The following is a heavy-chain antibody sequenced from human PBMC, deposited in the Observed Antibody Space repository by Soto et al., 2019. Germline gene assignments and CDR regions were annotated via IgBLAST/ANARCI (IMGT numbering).Heavy chain of an antibody. CDR3: ARRRSYYIEAFDP. Sequence: LETLSLTCTVAGGCISRYSWSWIRQPPGKGLEWIGYIYYSGSTNYNLSLKSRVTISVDKSKNQFSLKRSSVTAADTAVYYCARRRSYYIEAFDPWGQGTLVTVSS. J-gene: IGHJ5*02. CDR1: GGCISRYS. CDR2: IYYSGST. V-gene: IGHV4-59*12. D-gene: IGHD3-10*01.